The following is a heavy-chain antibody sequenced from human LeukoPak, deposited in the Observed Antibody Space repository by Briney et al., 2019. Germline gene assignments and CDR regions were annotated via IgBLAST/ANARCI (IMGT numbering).Heavy chain of an antibody. V-gene: IGHV1-2*02. CDR1: GYTFTSYY. Sequence: ASVKVSCKASGYTFTSYYMHWVRQAPGQGLEWMGWINPNSGGTNYAQKFQGRVTMTRDTSISTAYMELSRLRSDDTAVYYCARVTVPTGGGDYWGQGTLVTVSS. CDR3: ARVTVPTGGGDY. CDR2: INPNSGGT. D-gene: IGHD4-17*01. J-gene: IGHJ4*02.